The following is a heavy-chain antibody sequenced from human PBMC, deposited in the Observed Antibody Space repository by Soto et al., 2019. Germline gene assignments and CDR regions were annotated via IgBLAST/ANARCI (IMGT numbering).Heavy chain of an antibody. CDR3: ARLDYHGSGIYYNAVDH. CDR1: VGPSMPF. V-gene: IGHV4-59*08. D-gene: IGHD3-10*01. J-gene: IGHJ4*02. Sequence: VQLKGWAQDRLNPRGPFPSPALALVGPSMPFFGAGSGHPPGSGWSGFGHSSYSGRSNPTPSLKSRVTISLDTPKNQFSLKLTSVTAADTAVYYCARLDYHGSGIYYNAVDHWGQGTLVTVSS. CDR2: SSYSGRS.